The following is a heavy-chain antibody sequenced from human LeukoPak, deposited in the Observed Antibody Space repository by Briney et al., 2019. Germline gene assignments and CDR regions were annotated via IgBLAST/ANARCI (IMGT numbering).Heavy chain of an antibody. CDR2: IYHSGST. V-gene: IGHV4-38-2*02. Sequence: KPSETLSLTCTVSGYSISSGYYWGWIRQPPGKGLEWIGSIYHSGSTYYNPSLRSRVTISVDTSKNQFSLKLSSVTAAGTAVYYCATTEWLLFLFDYWGQGTLVTVSS. CDR1: GYSISSGYY. D-gene: IGHD3-3*01. J-gene: IGHJ4*02. CDR3: ATTEWLLFLFDY.